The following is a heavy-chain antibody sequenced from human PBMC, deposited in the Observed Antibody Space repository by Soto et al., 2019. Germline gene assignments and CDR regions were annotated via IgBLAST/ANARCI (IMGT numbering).Heavy chain of an antibody. V-gene: IGHV2-5*02. CDR1: GFSLSNSGVG. J-gene: IGHJ4*02. CDR2: ISWDDDK. CDR3: AHSTYGDYELDY. Sequence: QITLKESGPTLVKPTQTLTLTCTFSGFSLSNSGVGVGWIRQPPGKALDWLALISWDDDKRYSPSLKSRLTITKDTSKNQVVLTMTNMDPVDTATYYFAHSTYGDYELDYWGQGTLVTVSS. D-gene: IGHD4-17*01.